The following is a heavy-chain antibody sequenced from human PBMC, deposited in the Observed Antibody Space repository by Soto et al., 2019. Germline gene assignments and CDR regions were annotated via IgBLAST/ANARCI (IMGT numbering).Heavy chain of an antibody. CDR2: IYYTGNT. J-gene: IGHJ4*02. CDR1: GLSITNNY. V-gene: IGHV4-59*13. D-gene: IGHD1-1*01. CDR3: ARANWYSEY. Sequence: PSETLSLTCTVSGLSITNNYWIWIRQPPGKGLEWIGYIYYTGNTNYDPSLKSRVTMSVDTSKNQFSLNLASLTAADTAIYYCARANWYSEYWGQGTLVTVSS.